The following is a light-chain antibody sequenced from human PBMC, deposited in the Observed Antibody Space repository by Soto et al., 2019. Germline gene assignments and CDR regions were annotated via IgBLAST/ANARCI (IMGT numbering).Light chain of an antibody. V-gene: IGLV1-44*01. J-gene: IGLJ3*02. Sequence: QSVLTQPPSASGTPGQRVTISCSGSSSNIGSNTVNWYQQLPGTAPKLLINSVNQRPSGVPDRFSGSKSGTSASLAISGLQSEDEAAYYCAAWDDSLNGWVFGGGTKVTVL. CDR3: AAWDDSLNGWV. CDR2: SVN. CDR1: SSNIGSNT.